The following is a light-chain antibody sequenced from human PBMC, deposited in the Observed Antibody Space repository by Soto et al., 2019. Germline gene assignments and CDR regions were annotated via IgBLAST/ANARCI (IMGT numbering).Light chain of an antibody. CDR3: QQYGSSPPMYT. Sequence: ELVLTQSPGTLSLSPGERATLSCRASQSVNSRFLAWYQQKSGQAPRLLMYGASTRATGIPDRFSCSGSGADFTLTISRLEPEDFAVYYCQQYGSSPPMYTFGQGTKLEIK. J-gene: IGKJ2*01. CDR2: GAS. V-gene: IGKV3-20*01. CDR1: QSVNSRF.